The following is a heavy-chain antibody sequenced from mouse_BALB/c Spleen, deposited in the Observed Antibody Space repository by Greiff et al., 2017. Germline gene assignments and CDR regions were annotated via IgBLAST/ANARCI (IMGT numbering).Heavy chain of an antibody. D-gene: IGHD3-2*02. CDR1: GFTFSSFG. J-gene: IGHJ1*01. CDR3: AREATGWYFDV. CDR2: ISSGSSTI. Sequence: VQLKQSGGGLVQPGGSRKLSCAASGFTFSSFGMHWVRQAPEKGLEWVAYISSGSSTIYYADTVKGRFTISRDNPKNTLFLQMTSLRSEDTAMYYCAREATGWYFDVWGAGTTVTVSS. V-gene: IGHV5-17*02.